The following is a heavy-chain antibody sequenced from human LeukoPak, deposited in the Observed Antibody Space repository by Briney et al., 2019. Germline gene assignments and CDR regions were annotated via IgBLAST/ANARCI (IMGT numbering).Heavy chain of an antibody. CDR3: AKDATTAVGWVYMDV. CDR2: ISYDGSNK. J-gene: IGHJ6*03. CDR1: GFTFSSYG. V-gene: IGHV3-33*05. D-gene: IGHD6-13*01. Sequence: GGSLRLSCAASGFTFSSYGMHWVRQAPGKGLEWVAVISYDGSNKYYADSVKGRFTISRDNSKNTLYLQMNSLRGDDTALYYCAKDATTAVGWVYMDVWGKGTTVTISS.